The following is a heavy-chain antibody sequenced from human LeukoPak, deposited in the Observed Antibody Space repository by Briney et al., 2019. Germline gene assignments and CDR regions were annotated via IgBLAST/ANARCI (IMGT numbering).Heavy chain of an antibody. Sequence: SETLSLTCTVSGGSISSYYWSWIRQPPGKGLEWIGYIYYSGSTNYNPSLKSRVTISVDTSKNQFSLKLSSVTAADTAVYYCARDFLYGSGIEHYGMDVWGQGTSVTVSS. V-gene: IGHV4-59*01. CDR3: ARDFLYGSGIEHYGMDV. CDR2: IYYSGST. D-gene: IGHD3-10*01. J-gene: IGHJ6*02. CDR1: GGSISSYY.